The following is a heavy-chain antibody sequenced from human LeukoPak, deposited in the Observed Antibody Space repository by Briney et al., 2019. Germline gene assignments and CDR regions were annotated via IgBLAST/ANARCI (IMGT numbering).Heavy chain of an antibody. CDR1: GGSISSYY. CDR3: ARGGPLPFDWNYGPLNWFDP. V-gene: IGHV4-59*01. J-gene: IGHJ5*02. CDR2: IYYSGST. D-gene: IGHD1-7*01. Sequence: PSETLSLTCTVSGGSISSYYWSWIRQPPGKGLEWIGYIYYSGSTNYNPSLKRRVTISVDTSKNQFSLKLSSVTAADTAVYYCARGGPLPFDWNYGPLNWFDPWGQGTLVTVSS.